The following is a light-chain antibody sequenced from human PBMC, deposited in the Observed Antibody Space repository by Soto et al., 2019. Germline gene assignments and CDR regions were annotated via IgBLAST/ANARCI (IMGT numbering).Light chain of an antibody. Sequence: QAVVTQEPSLTVSPGGTVTLTCASSTGPVTSNYYPNWFQQKPGQAPRALIYGTSNKHSWTPARFSGSLLGGKAALTLSGVQPEDEAEYYCLLFFVGAQRLFGGGTKLTVL. CDR3: LLFFVGAQRL. J-gene: IGLJ3*02. CDR1: TGPVTSNYY. V-gene: IGLV7-43*01. CDR2: GTS.